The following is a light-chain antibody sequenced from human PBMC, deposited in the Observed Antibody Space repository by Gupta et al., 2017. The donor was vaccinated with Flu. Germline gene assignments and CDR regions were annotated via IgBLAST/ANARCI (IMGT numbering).Light chain of an antibody. V-gene: IGLV2-14*01. Sequence: ITSSCTGTSSDVGSYNNVSWYLQHPGKAPKLMIYEVSNRPSGVSNRFSGSKSGNTASLTISGLQVEDEADYFCSSYTSNTALYAFGTGTKVTVL. CDR1: SSDVGSYNN. CDR3: SSYTSNTALYA. CDR2: EVS. J-gene: IGLJ1*01.